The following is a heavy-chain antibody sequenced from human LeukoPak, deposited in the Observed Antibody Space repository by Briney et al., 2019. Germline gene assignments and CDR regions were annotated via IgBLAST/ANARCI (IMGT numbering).Heavy chain of an antibody. CDR3: ARDNRRAGMDV. V-gene: IGHV4-31*03. CDR2: VYYSGST. Sequence: SETLSLTCTVSGGSISSGGYYWSWIRQHPGKGLEWIGYVYYSGSTYCNPSLKSRVTISVDTYKNQFSLKLSSVTAADTAVYYCARDNRRAGMDVWGKGTTITVSS. J-gene: IGHJ6*04. CDR1: GGSISSGGYY.